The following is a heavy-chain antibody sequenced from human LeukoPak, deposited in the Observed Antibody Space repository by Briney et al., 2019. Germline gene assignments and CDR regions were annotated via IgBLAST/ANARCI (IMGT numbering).Heavy chain of an antibody. D-gene: IGHD6-13*01. Sequence: GRSLRLSYAASAFTFSNYWMQWVRQAPGKGRVWVSRINSDGRSTNYADYVKGRFTMSRDNAKNSLDLQMNSLRAEDTAIYYCVRDLQRQYLGVAVAGRRRWFDPWGQGTLVTVSS. CDR2: INSDGRST. CDR3: VRDLQRQYLGVAVAGRRRWFDP. J-gene: IGHJ5*02. CDR1: AFTFSNYW. V-gene: IGHV3-74*01.